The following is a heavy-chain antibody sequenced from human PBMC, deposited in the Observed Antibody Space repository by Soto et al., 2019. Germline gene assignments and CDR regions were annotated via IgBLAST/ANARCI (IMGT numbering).Heavy chain of an antibody. CDR1: GYTFTGYY. Sequence: GASVKVSCKASGYTFTGYYMHWVRQAPGQGLEWMGWINPNSGGTNYAQKFQGRVTMTRDTSISTAYMELSRLRSDDTAVYYCARDTGGDCGGDCYSGNWFDPWGQGTLVTVSS. CDR3: ARDTGGDCGGDCYSGNWFDP. J-gene: IGHJ5*02. CDR2: INPNSGGT. D-gene: IGHD2-21*02. V-gene: IGHV1-2*02.